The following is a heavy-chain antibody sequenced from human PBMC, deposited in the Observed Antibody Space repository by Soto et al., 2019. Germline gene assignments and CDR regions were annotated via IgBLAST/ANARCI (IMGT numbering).Heavy chain of an antibody. D-gene: IGHD5-18*01. V-gene: IGHV4-30-4*01. CDR3: ARGRGYSYGLDP. CDR1: GDSISSNNNY. Sequence: QVQLQESGPGLVKPSQTLSLTCTVSGDSISSNNNYWSWIRQPPGEGLEWIGFISYSGTTSYSPSLKSRVAISLDTSKNPFALSRSSVTAADTAVYYCARGRGYSYGLDPWGQGTLVTVSS. J-gene: IGHJ5*02. CDR2: ISYSGTT.